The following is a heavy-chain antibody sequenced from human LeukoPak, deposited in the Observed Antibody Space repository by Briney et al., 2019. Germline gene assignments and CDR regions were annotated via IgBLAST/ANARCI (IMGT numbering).Heavy chain of an antibody. CDR2: ISSSSSTI. J-gene: IGHJ4*02. Sequence: GGSLRLSCTASGFTFSSYSMNWVRQAPGKGLEWVSYISSSSSTIYYADSVKGRFTISRDNAKNSLYLQMNSLRDEDTAVYYCAKDSNWRSGVEATTSFDYWGQGTLVTVSS. D-gene: IGHD1-26*01. V-gene: IGHV3-48*02. CDR1: GFTFSSYS. CDR3: AKDSNWRSGVEATTSFDY.